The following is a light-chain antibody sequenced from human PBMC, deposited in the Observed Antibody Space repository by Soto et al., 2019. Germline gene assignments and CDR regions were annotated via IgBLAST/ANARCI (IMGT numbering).Light chain of an antibody. J-gene: IGLJ1*01. CDR2: DDS. V-gene: IGLV3-21*02. CDR1: NIGSIA. CDR3: QVWDGSSDHYV. Sequence: SYELTQPPSVSVAPGQTARIPCRGNNIGSIAVHWYQQKPGRAPVLVVYDDSDRPSGIPERFSGSNSGNTATLTISRVEVGDEADYYCQVWDGSSDHYVFGTGTKVTVL.